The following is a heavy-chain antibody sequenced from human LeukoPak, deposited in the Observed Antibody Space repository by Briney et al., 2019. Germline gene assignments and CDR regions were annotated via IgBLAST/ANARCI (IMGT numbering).Heavy chain of an antibody. CDR3: ARDRGDIVAMIPFDY. Sequence: ASVTVSCTASGYTFTSYYMHWVRQAPGQGLEWMGIINPSGGSTSYAQKFQGRVTMTTDTSTSTAYMELRSLRSDDTAVYYCARDRGDIVAMIPFDYWGQGTLVTVSS. J-gene: IGHJ4*02. CDR1: GYTFTSYY. V-gene: IGHV1-46*01. CDR2: INPSGGST. D-gene: IGHD5-12*01.